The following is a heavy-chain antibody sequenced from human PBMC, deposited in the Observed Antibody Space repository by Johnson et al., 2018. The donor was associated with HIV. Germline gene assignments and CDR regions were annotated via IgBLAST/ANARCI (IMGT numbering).Heavy chain of an antibody. CDR2: ISWNSGSI. D-gene: IGHD4-17*01. CDR3: TKYGSDSGDFYAFDI. Sequence: EVQLVESGGGLVEPGRSLRLSCAAFGFSFDDYAMHWVRQAPGKGLEWVSSISWNSGSIGYADSVKGRFTISLDDSKSIAYLQMNSLKTEDTAVYYCTKYGSDSGDFYAFDIWGQGTMVTVSS. V-gene: IGHV3-9*01. CDR1: GFSFDDYA. J-gene: IGHJ3*02.